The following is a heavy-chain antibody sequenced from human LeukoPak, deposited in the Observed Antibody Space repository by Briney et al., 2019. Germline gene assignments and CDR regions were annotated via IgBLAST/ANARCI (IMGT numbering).Heavy chain of an antibody. D-gene: IGHD6-13*01. J-gene: IGHJ3*02. CDR3: ARDRGSWYGDAFDI. CDR1: GGSISSSSYY. Sequence: PSETLSLTCTVSGGSISSSSYYWGWIRQPPGKGLEWIGSIYYSGSTYYNPSLKSRVTISVDTSKNQFSLQLNSVTPEDTAVYYCARDRGSWYGDAFDIWGQGTKVTVSS. CDR2: IYYSGST. V-gene: IGHV4-39*07.